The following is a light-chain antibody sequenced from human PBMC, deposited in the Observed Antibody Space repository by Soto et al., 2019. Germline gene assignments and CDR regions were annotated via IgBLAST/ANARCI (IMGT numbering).Light chain of an antibody. CDR3: QQYSSSPYT. Sequence: EIVLTQSPGTLSLSPGERATLSCRASQSLSSGYLAWYQQKLGQAPRLLIYDVSRRATGIPDRFSGSGSGTDFTLTISRLEPEDFAVYCCQQYSSSPYTFGQGTKLEIK. CDR2: DVS. J-gene: IGKJ2*01. CDR1: QSLSSGY. V-gene: IGKV3-20*01.